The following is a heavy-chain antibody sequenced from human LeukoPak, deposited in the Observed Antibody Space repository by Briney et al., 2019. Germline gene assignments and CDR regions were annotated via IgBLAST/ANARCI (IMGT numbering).Heavy chain of an antibody. CDR1: GFTFSNAW. D-gene: IGHD2-15*01. CDR2: IKSKPNGGTT. Sequence: GGSLRLSCAGSGFTFSNAWTNWVRQAPGKRLEWVGRIKSKPNGGTTDYGAPVKGRFTISRDDSKSTLYLQMSSLKTEDTAVYYCTTTYSQAYWNYWGQGTLVTVSS. V-gene: IGHV3-15*01. CDR3: TTTYSQAYWNY. J-gene: IGHJ4*02.